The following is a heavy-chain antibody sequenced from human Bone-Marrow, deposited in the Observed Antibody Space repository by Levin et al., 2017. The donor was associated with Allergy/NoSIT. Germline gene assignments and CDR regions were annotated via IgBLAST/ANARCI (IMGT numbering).Heavy chain of an antibody. Sequence: KGLECLGIVYPGDSDTRYSPSFQGQVTISVDKSITTAYLQWSSLKASDTALYYCARRSYRDDAFDIWGQGTMVTVSS. J-gene: IGHJ3*02. D-gene: IGHD4-11*01. CDR3: ARRSYRDDAFDI. CDR2: VYPGDSDT. V-gene: IGHV5-51*01.